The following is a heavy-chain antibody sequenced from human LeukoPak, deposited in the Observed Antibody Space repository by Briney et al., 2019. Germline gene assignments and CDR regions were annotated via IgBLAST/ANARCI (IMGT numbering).Heavy chain of an antibody. CDR1: GYTFTSYG. Sequence: GASVKVSCKASGYTFTSYGISWVRQAPGQGLEWMGWISAYNGNTNYAQKLQGRFTMTTDTSTSTAYMELRSLRSDDTAVYYSARDRIAARTPYYYYMDVWGKGTTVTVSS. CDR3: ARDRIAARTPYYYYMDV. J-gene: IGHJ6*03. CDR2: ISAYNGNT. D-gene: IGHD6-6*01. V-gene: IGHV1-18*01.